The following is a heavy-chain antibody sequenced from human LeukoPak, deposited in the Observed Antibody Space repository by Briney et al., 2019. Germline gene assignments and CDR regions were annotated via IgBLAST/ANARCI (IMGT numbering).Heavy chain of an antibody. D-gene: IGHD3-22*01. Sequence: ASVKVSCKVSGYTLTELSMHWVRQAPGKGLEWMGGFDPEDGETIYAQKFQGRVTMTEDTSTDTAYMELSSLRSEDTAVYYCARDDPSYDSSGYYGVFGYWGQGTLVTVSS. CDR2: FDPEDGET. J-gene: IGHJ4*02. V-gene: IGHV1-24*01. CDR1: GYTLTELS. CDR3: ARDDPSYDSSGYYGVFGY.